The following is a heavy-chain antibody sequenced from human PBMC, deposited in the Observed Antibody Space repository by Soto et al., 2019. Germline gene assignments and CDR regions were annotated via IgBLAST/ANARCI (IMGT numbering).Heavy chain of an antibody. CDR2: IWYDGSNK. Sequence: QVQLVESGGGVVQPGRTLRLSCAASGFTFSSYGMHWVRQAPGKGLEWVAGIWYDGSNKYYADSVKGRFTISRDNSKNTLYLQMNSLRAEDTAVYYCARERRITGTTGYYYYYGMDVWGQGTTVTVSS. D-gene: IGHD1-7*01. CDR1: GFTFSSYG. J-gene: IGHJ6*02. V-gene: IGHV3-33*01. CDR3: ARERRITGTTGYYYYYGMDV.